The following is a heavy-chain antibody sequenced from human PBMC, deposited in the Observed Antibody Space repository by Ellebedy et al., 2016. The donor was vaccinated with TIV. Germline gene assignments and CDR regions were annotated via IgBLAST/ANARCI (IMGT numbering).Heavy chain of an antibody. D-gene: IGHD2-2*03. Sequence: GESLKISCAASGFTFSTYWMGWVRQAAGKGLERVANTKQDGSEKYYVDSVMGRFTISRDNAKNSLYLQMDSLTAEDTAVYYCVRGSGYCTSNTYSDNWGQGTLVTVSS. CDR2: TKQDGSEK. J-gene: IGHJ4*02. CDR3: VRGSGYCTSNTYSDN. CDR1: GFTFSTYW. V-gene: IGHV3-7*03.